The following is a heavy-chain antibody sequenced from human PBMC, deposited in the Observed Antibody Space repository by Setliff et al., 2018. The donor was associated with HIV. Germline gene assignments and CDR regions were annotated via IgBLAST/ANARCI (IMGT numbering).Heavy chain of an antibody. CDR1: GDSINSGSYH. CDR3: ARGDGYRGNDAYYDTGLDV. D-gene: IGHD5-12*01. CDR2: IYISGSA. V-gene: IGHV4-61*02. Sequence: PSETLSLTCTVSGDSINSGSYHWNWIRQPAGKGLEWIGRIYISGSANYNPSLKSRVTISVDTSKNQFSLKLSSVTAADTAVYYCARGDGYRGNDAYYDTGLDVWGQGITVTVSS. J-gene: IGHJ6*02.